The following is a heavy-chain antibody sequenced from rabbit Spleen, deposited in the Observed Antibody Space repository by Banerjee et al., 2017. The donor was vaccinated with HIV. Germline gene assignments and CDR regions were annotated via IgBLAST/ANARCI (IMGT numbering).Heavy chain of an antibody. Sequence: QSLEESGGDLVQPEGSLTLTCKASGFDFSSDAMCWVRQAPGKGLEWIGCIYVGRGSTHYANWAKGRVTMYKTSSTTVTLQLSSLTAADTATYFCARDLASVVGWNFGLWGPGTLVTVS. J-gene: IGHJ4*01. V-gene: IGHV1S40*01. CDR1: GFDFSSDA. CDR2: IYVGRGST. CDR3: ARDLASVVGWNFGL. D-gene: IGHD3-1*01.